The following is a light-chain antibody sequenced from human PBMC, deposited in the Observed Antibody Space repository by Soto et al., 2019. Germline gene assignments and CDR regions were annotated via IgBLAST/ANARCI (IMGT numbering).Light chain of an antibody. V-gene: IGKV3-11*01. J-gene: IGKJ5*01. CDR3: QQRSNWPPIT. CDR2: GAS. Sequence: EIVMTQSPATLSVSPGERATLSCRASQSVSSNLAWYRQKPGQAPRLLIYGASNRATGIPARFSGSGSGTDFTLTISSLEPEDFAVYYCQQRSNWPPITFGQGTRLEIK. CDR1: QSVSSN.